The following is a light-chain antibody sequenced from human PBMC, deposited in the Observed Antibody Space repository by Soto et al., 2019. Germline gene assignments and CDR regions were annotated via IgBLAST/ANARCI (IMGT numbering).Light chain of an antibody. CDR1: QIIGSS. CDR3: QQYYSYSYT. V-gene: IGKV1-5*01. CDR2: DAS. Sequence: DIQMTQSPSTLSASVGDRVTITCRASQIIGSSLAWYQQTPGRAPKRLIYDASTLHTWVPSRFSGSESGTEFTLTFRSLQTDDSATYYCQQYYSYSYTFGQGTKVDLK. J-gene: IGKJ2*01.